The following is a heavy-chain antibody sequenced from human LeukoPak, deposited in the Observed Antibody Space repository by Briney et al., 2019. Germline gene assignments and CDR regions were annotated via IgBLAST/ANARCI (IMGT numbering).Heavy chain of an antibody. V-gene: IGHV1-69*01. CDR1: GGTFSSYP. Sequence: SVKVSCKASGGTFSSYPFAWVRQAPGQGLEWMGEITPIFGAANYAQTFQGRVTITADESTSTVFMELSSLRSDDTAFYCCARNSRVASTSGLNYWGQGTLVTVSS. D-gene: IGHD4-23*01. CDR2: ITPIFGAA. CDR3: ARNSRVASTSGLNY. J-gene: IGHJ4*02.